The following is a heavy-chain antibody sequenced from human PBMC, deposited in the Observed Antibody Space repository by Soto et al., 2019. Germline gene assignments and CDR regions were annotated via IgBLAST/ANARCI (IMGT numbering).Heavy chain of an antibody. Sequence: QVQLVESGGGVVQPGKSLRLSCAASGFTFSSYGMHWVRQAPGKGLEWVAGIWYDGSDKYYVDSVKGRFTISRDNSKNTLYLQMNSLRAEDTAVYYCARDRQCFVDYWGQGTLVTVSS. CDR3: ARDRQCFVDY. V-gene: IGHV3-33*01. D-gene: IGHD6-19*01. CDR2: IWYDGSDK. J-gene: IGHJ4*02. CDR1: GFTFSSYG.